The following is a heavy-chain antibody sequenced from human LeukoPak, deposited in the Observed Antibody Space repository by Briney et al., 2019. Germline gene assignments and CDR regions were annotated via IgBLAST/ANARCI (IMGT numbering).Heavy chain of an antibody. Sequence: KISCKASGGTFSSYAISWVRQAPGQGLEWMGGIIPIFGTANYAQKFQGRVTITADKSTSTAYMELSSLRSEDTAVYYCARVFGARVAARPGSGWFDPWGQGTLVTVSS. CDR1: GGTFSSYA. V-gene: IGHV1-69*06. CDR3: ARVFGARVAARPGSGWFDP. CDR2: IIPIFGTA. D-gene: IGHD6-6*01. J-gene: IGHJ5*02.